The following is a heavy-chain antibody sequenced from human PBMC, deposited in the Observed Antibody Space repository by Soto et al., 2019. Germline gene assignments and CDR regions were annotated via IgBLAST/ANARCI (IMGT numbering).Heavy chain of an antibody. V-gene: IGHV3-21*01. CDR2: ISSSSSYI. J-gene: IGHJ4*02. D-gene: IGHD1-1*01. CDR3: ARDRDWNDVGCDY. CDR1: GFTFSSYS. Sequence: PGGSLRLSCAASGFTFSSYSMNWVRQAPGKGLEWVSSISSSSSYIYYADSVKGRFTISRDNAKNSLYLQMNSLRAEDTAVYYCARDRDWNDVGCDYWGQGTLVTVSS.